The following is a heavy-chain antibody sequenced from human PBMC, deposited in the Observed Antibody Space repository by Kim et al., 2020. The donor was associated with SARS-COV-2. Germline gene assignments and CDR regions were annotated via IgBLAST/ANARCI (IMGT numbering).Heavy chain of an antibody. CDR3: ARASTITMIVVAPSYDAFDI. J-gene: IGHJ3*02. D-gene: IGHD3-22*01. V-gene: IGHV4-59*01. Sequence: RVTISVDTSKNQFSLKLSSVTAADTAVYYCARASTITMIVVAPSYDAFDIWGQGTMVTVSS.